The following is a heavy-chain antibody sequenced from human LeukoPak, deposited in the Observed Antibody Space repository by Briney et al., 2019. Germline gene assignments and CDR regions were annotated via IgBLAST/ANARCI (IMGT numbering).Heavy chain of an antibody. Sequence: PSETLSLTCTVSGGSISSSGYYWGWIRQPPGKGLEWIGSISSGGSTHYIPSLKSRVTISVDTSKNQFSLKLSSVTAADTAVYYCARRRYDFWSGYAYFDYWGQGTLVTVSS. J-gene: IGHJ4*02. CDR2: ISSGGST. CDR1: GGSISSSGYY. CDR3: ARRRYDFWSGYAYFDY. V-gene: IGHV4-39*01. D-gene: IGHD3-3*01.